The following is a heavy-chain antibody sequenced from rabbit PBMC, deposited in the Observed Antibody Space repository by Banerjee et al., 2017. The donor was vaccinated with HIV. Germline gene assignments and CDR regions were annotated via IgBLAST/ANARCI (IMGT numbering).Heavy chain of an antibody. CDR1: GFDFSSYG. Sequence: QEQLVESGGGLVQPGGSLKLSCKASGFDFSSYGVSWVRQAPGKGLEWIGYIDPVFRSTYYARWVNGRFNISRHNAQNTLYLKLNSLTAADTATYFCVSYDDYGDRNLWGPGTLVTVS. D-gene: IGHD2-1*01. CDR3: VSYDDYGDRNL. CDR2: IDPVFRST. V-gene: IGHV1S47*01. J-gene: IGHJ4*01.